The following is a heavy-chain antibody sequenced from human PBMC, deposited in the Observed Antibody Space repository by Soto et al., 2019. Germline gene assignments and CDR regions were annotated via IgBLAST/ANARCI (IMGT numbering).Heavy chain of an antibody. Sequence: GGSLRLSCAASGFTFSIYAMSWVRQAPGMGLEWVSGISGSGDRTSYADSVKGRFTISRDNSKNTLYLQMNSLRAEDTAVYYCARGLTAGFDYRGQGTLVTVSS. J-gene: IGHJ4*02. CDR2: ISGSGDRT. CDR1: GFTFSIYA. D-gene: IGHD6-13*01. V-gene: IGHV3-23*01. CDR3: ARGLTAGFDY.